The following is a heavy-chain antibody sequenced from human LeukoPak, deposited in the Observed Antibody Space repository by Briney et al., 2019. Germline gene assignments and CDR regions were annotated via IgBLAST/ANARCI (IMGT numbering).Heavy chain of an antibody. J-gene: IGHJ2*01. V-gene: IGHV4-59*01. Sequence: PSETLSLTCTVSGGSISSYYWSWIRQPPGKGLEWIGYIYYSGSTNYNPSLKSRVTISVDTSKNQFSLKLSSVTAADTAVYYCARGLDTDMERYWYFDLWGRGTLVTVSS. D-gene: IGHD5-18*01. CDR1: GGSISSYY. CDR2: IYYSGST. CDR3: ARGLDTDMERYWYFDL.